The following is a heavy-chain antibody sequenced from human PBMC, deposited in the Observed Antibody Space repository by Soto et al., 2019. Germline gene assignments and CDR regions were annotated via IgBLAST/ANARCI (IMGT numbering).Heavy chain of an antibody. J-gene: IGHJ4*02. D-gene: IGHD6-13*01. V-gene: IGHV3-9*01. CDR2: INWNSDTI. CDR1: GFTFADYA. Sequence: EVQLVESGGGLVQPGRSLRLSCAASGFTFADYAMQLVRQAPGKGLGWVSGINWNSDTIGYWDSVKCRFTISRDTAKKSLFLQMNSLRTEDTALYYCAKGISSWYEVPLDYWGQGTLVTVSS. CDR3: AKGISSWYEVPLDY.